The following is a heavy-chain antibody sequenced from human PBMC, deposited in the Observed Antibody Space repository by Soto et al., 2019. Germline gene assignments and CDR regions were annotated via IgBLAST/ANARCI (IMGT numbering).Heavy chain of an antibody. J-gene: IGHJ6*02. V-gene: IGHV3-64*02. Sequence: GGSLRLSCAASGFTFTNYAFCWVRQAPGKGLEYVSAISSNGFSTYYADSVRGRFTTSRDNSKNTVYLQMGSLRAEDTAVYYCARGNEIAYLHFGMDVWGRGTTVTVSS. CDR3: ARGNEIAYLHFGMDV. D-gene: IGHD2-21*01. CDR1: GFTFTNYA. CDR2: ISSNGFST.